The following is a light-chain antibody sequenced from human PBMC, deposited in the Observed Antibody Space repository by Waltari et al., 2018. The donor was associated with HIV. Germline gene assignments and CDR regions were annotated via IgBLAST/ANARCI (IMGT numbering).Light chain of an antibody. J-gene: IGLJ2*01. CDR2: RNN. CDR3: AAWDDSLSAAV. Sequence: QSVLTQPPSASGTPGQRVTISCSGSSSNIGSNYVYWYQQLPGTAPKLLIYRNNQRPSGVPDRFSGSKSGTSASRAISGLRSEDEADYYCAAWDDSLSAAVFGGGTKLTVL. V-gene: IGLV1-47*01. CDR1: SSNIGSNY.